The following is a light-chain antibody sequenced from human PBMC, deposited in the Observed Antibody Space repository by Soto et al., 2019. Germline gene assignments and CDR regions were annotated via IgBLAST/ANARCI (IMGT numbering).Light chain of an antibody. Sequence: EIVLTQSPGTLSLSPGERATLSCRASQSVSSNYLAGYQHKPGQGPRLLIYAASSRATGIPDRFSGSGSGTDFTLTISRLEPEDFALYYCQKYGSAFTFGPGTKVDIK. J-gene: IGKJ3*01. CDR2: AAS. CDR1: QSVSSNY. V-gene: IGKV3-20*01. CDR3: QKYGSAFT.